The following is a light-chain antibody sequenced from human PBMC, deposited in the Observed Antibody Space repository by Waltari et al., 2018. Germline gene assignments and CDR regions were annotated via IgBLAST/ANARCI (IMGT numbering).Light chain of an antibody. CDR1: QSISNY. CDR2: AAS. Sequence: DIQMTQSPSSLSASVGDRVTITCRSSQSISNYLSWYQQKPGKAPKFLIYAASSLHSGVPSRFSGSRSGTDFTLTISSLQPEDFATYYCQQSYSALALTFGGGTKVEVK. V-gene: IGKV1-39*01. J-gene: IGKJ4*01. CDR3: QQSYSALALT.